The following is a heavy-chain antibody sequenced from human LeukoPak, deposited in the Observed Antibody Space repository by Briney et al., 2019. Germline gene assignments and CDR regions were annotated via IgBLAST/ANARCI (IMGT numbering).Heavy chain of an antibody. D-gene: IGHD6-6*01. Sequence: ASVKVSCKASGYTFTDYYVHWVRQAPGRGLEWMAWINPNSGGTNYAQKFQGRVTLTRDTSIGTAYMELSSLRSDDTAVYYCARGATRIIPTARRWFDPWGQGTLVSVSS. CDR3: ARGATRIIPTARRWFDP. CDR2: INPNSGGT. J-gene: IGHJ5*02. V-gene: IGHV1-2*02. CDR1: GYTFTDYY.